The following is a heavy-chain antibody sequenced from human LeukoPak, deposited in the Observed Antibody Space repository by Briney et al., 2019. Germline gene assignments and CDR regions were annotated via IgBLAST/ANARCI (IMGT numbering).Heavy chain of an antibody. CDR2: ISASDGTT. V-gene: IGHV1-18*01. CDR3: ARCGAAVTTHYSH. J-gene: IGHJ4*02. D-gene: IGHD4-17*01. CDR1: GYSFSIYG. Sequence: ASVQVSCKASGYSFSIYGITWARQAPGQGLEYLGWISASDGTTNYAQKVQDRVTMTTDTSTSTAYLELRSLRSEDTAVYYCARCGAAVTTHYSHWGQGTLVTVSS.